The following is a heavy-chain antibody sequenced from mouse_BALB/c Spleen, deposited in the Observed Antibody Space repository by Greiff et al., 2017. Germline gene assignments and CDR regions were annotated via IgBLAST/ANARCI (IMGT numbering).Heavy chain of an antibody. CDR3: ARRATVVGNYAMDY. J-gene: IGHJ4*01. CDR1: GYTFTSYW. Sequence: VQLHQSGAELARPGASVKLSCKASGYTFTSYWMQWVKQRPGQGLEWIGAIYPGDGDTRYTQKFKGKATLTADKSSSTAYMQLSSLASEDSAVYYCARRATVVGNYAMDYWGQGTSVTVSS. V-gene: IGHV1-87*01. CDR2: IYPGDGDT. D-gene: IGHD1-1*01.